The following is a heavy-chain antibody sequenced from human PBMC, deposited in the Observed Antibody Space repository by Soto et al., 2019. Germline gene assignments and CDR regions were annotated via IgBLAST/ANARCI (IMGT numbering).Heavy chain of an antibody. D-gene: IGHD3-10*01. J-gene: IGHJ3*02. V-gene: IGHV2-5*02. CDR2: MSWDDDT. CDR3: AHRGGLLRFGELFIFGDGFDI. CDR1: GFSLSTSGVG. Sequence: QITLKESGPTLVKPTQTLTLTCTFSGFSLSTSGVGVGWIRQPPGKALEWLALMSWDDDTRYSPSLTSRLPLTRDTSKNQVVLTMANMDPVDTATYFCAHRGGLLRFGELFIFGDGFDIWGQGTMVTVSS.